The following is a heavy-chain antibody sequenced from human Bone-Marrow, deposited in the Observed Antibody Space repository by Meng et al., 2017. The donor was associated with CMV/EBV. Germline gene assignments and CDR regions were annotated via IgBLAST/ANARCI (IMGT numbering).Heavy chain of an antibody. Sequence: GESLKISCADSGFTFSSYWMSWVRQAPGKGLEWVANIKQDGSEKYYVDSVKGRFTISRDNAKNSLYLQMNSLRAEDTAVYYCARGYHLDYWGQGTLVTVSS. CDR2: IKQDGSEK. D-gene: IGHD1-14*01. CDR3: ARGYHLDY. J-gene: IGHJ4*02. CDR1: GFTFSSYW. V-gene: IGHV3-7*04.